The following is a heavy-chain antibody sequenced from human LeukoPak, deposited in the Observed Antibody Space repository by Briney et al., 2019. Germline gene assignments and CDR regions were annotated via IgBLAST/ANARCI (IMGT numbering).Heavy chain of an antibody. CDR3: ARGPKTTVTTFKTFYYNGMDV. V-gene: IGHV4-34*01. D-gene: IGHD4-17*01. Sequence: SETLSLTCAVYGGSFSDCYWSWIRQPPGKGREWIGEINDSGSTKYNPSLKSRVTISVDTSKNQFSLKLSSVTAADTAVYYCARGPKTTVTTFKTFYYNGMDVWGQGTTVTVSS. J-gene: IGHJ6*02. CDR2: INDSGST. CDR1: GGSFSDCY.